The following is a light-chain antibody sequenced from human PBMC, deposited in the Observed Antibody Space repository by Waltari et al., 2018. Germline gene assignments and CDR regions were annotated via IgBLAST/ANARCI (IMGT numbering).Light chain of an antibody. Sequence: ALPHPAPVSGPLGKPTPTPAPEPSGYLGAITYSPWYQQHPGKVPKLIIYDVSHRPSGVSIRFSGSKSDNTASLTISGLQAEDEADYYCISYTTSDTMIFGGGTKLTVL. CDR1: SGYLGAITY. CDR3: ISYTTSDTMI. J-gene: IGLJ2*01. V-gene: IGLV2-14*03. CDR2: DVS.